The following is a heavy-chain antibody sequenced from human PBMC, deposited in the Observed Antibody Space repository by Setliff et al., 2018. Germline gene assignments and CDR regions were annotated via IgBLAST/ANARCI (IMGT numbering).Heavy chain of an antibody. D-gene: IGHD6-19*01. CDR3: AREYSSGWYETGDY. CDR2: IRSKSDGGTT. V-gene: IGHV3-15*01. Sequence: PGGSLRLSCAASGFTFPNAYMTWVRQAPGKGLEWVARIRSKSDGGTTDYAAPVRGRFTISRDDLRNNVYLQMNSLKAEDTAVYYCAREYSSGWYETGDYWGQGTLVTVSS. J-gene: IGHJ4*02. CDR1: GFTFPNAY.